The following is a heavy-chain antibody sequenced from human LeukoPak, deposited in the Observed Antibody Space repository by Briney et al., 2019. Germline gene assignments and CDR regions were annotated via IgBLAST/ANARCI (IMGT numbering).Heavy chain of an antibody. CDR3: VPGGSGSYYRYYFDY. Sequence: PSETLSLTCTVSLDSTTSNFWSWVRQPPGKGLEWVSGISGSGGRTDYADSVKGRFTISRDNSKNMLYLQMNSLRVEDTAVYYCVPGGSGSYYRYYFDYWGQGTLVTVSS. CDR1: LDSTTSNF. CDR2: ISGSGGRT. V-gene: IGHV3-23*01. D-gene: IGHD3-10*01. J-gene: IGHJ4*02.